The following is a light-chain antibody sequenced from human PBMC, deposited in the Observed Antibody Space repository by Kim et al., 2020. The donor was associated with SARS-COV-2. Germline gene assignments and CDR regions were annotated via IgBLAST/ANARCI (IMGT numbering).Light chain of an antibody. CDR1: ALPKQY. J-gene: IGLJ2*01. V-gene: IGLV3-25*03. Sequence: SYELTQPPSVSVSPGQTARITCSGDALPKQYAYWYQQKPGQAPVLVIYKDSERPSGIPERFSGSSSGTTVTLTISGVQAEDEADYYCQSAESSGTRVVFGGGTQLTVL. CDR3: QSAESSGTRVV. CDR2: KDS.